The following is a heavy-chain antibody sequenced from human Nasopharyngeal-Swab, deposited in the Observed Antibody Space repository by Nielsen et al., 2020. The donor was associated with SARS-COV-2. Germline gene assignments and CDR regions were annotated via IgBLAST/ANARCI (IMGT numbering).Heavy chain of an antibody. V-gene: IGHV3-11*05. Sequence: GESLKISCAASGFTFSDYYMSWIRQAPGKGLEWVSYISSSSSYTNYADSVKGRFTISRDNAKNSLYLQMNSLRAEDTAVYYCARERRITIFGVVIIGWFDPWGQGTLVTVSS. CDR1: GFTFSDYY. D-gene: IGHD3-3*01. CDR3: ARERRITIFGVVIIGWFDP. CDR2: ISSSSSYT. J-gene: IGHJ5*02.